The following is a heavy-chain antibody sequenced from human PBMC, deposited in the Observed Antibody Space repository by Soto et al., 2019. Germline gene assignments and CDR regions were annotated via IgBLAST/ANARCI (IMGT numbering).Heavy chain of an antibody. CDR1: GGSISSYY. V-gene: IGHV4-59*12. D-gene: IGHD5-12*01. J-gene: IGHJ5*02. CDR2: IYYSGST. CDR3: ARAIRDGYNFFWFDP. Sequence: SETLSLTCTVSGGSISSYYWSWIRQPPGKGLEWIGYIYYSGSTNYNPSLKSRVTISVDTSKNQFSLKLSSVTAADTAVYYCARAIRDGYNFFWFDPWGQGTLVTVSS.